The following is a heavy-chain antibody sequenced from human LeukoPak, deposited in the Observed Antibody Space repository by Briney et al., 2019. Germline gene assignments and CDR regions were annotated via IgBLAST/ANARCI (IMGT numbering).Heavy chain of an antibody. D-gene: IGHD6-19*01. CDR2: ISSSGSTI. Sequence: GGSLRLSCAASGFTFSSYEMNWVRPAPGKGLEWVSYISSSGSTIYYADSVKGRFTISRDNAKNSLYLQMNSLRAEDTAVYYCARDEGKFIAVAGNFDYWGQGTLVTVSS. J-gene: IGHJ4*02. V-gene: IGHV3-48*03. CDR3: ARDEGKFIAVAGNFDY. CDR1: GFTFSSYE.